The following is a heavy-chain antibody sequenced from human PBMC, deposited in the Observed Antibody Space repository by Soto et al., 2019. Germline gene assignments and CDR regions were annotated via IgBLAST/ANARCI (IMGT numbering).Heavy chain of an antibody. J-gene: IGHJ3*02. D-gene: IGHD1-26*01. Sequence: ASVKFSCKASGYTFTSYGISWVRQAPGQGLEWMGWISAYNGNTNYAQKLQGRVTMTTDTSTSTAYTELRSLRSDDTAVYYCARDSVEHKWAFDIWGQGTMVTVSS. CDR3: ARDSVEHKWAFDI. V-gene: IGHV1-18*01. CDR1: GYTFTSYG. CDR2: ISAYNGNT.